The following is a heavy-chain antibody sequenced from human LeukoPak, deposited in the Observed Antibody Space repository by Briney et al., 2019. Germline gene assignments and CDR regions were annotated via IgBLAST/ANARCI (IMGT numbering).Heavy chain of an antibody. CDR3: AIFHLAAAGTPPGDYYYMDV. CDR1: GFTFSSYS. J-gene: IGHJ6*03. Sequence: PGGSLRLSCAASGFTFSSYSMNWVRQAPGKGLEWVSYISSSSSTIYYADSVKGRFTISRDNAKNSLYLQMNSLRAEDTAVYYCAIFHLAAAGTPPGDYYYMDVWGKGTTVTVSS. D-gene: IGHD6-13*01. CDR2: ISSSSSTI. V-gene: IGHV3-48*01.